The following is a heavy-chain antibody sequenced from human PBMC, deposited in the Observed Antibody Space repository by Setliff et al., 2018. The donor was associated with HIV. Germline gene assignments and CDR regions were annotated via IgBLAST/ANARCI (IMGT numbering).Heavy chain of an antibody. CDR1: GGSISSNW. CDR3: ARRGRTGNSYVLHWFDP. V-gene: IGHV4-4*02. Sequence: SETLSLTCAVSGGSISSNWWSWVRQSPGKGLEWIGEIYHSGSTHYNPSLQSRVTISVDKSKCQFSLKLNSVTAADTAVYFCARRGRTGNSYVLHWFDPWGQGTLVTVSS. J-gene: IGHJ5*02. CDR2: IYHSGST. D-gene: IGHD5-18*01.